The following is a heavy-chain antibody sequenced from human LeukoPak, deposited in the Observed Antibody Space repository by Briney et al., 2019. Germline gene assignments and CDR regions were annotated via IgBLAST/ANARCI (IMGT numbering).Heavy chain of an antibody. Sequence: GGSLRLSCAASGFTFDDYVMHWVRQAPGKGLEWVSGISWNSGSIGYADSVKGRFTISRDNAKNSLYLQMNSLRAEDTALYYCAKGWELGAGVDYWGQGTLVTVSS. V-gene: IGHV3-9*01. CDR1: GFTFDDYV. J-gene: IGHJ4*02. CDR3: AKGWELGAGVDY. D-gene: IGHD1-26*01. CDR2: ISWNSGSI.